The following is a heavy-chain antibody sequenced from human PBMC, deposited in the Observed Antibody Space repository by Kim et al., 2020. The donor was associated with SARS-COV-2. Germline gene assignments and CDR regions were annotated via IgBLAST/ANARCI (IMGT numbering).Heavy chain of an antibody. CDR1: GFNFNSYS. D-gene: IGHD3-10*01. V-gene: IGHV3-48*02. Sequence: GGSLRLSCTVSGFNFNSYSMNWVRQAPGKGLEWVSYISSSSSTVYYAGSVRGRFTISRDNAKNSLFLQMNSLRDDDTAVYYCARCPLSMTMVRGMITTTLFDYYNMDAWGQGTTSPSP. CDR2: ISSSSSTV. CDR3: ARCPLSMTMVRGMITTTLFDYYNMDA. J-gene: IGHJ6*02.